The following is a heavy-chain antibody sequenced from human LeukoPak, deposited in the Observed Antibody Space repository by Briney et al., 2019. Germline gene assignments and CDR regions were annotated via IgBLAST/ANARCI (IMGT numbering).Heavy chain of an antibody. CDR3: ARGPYSGSYYFTFDY. CDR2: IIPIFGTA. Sequence: GASVKVSCKASGGTFSSYAISWVRQAPGQGLEWMGGIIPIFGTANYAQKFQGRVTITADESTSTAYMELSSLRSEDTAVYYCARGPYSGSYYFTFDYWGQGTLATVSS. J-gene: IGHJ4*02. D-gene: IGHD1-26*01. V-gene: IGHV1-69*13. CDR1: GGTFSSYA.